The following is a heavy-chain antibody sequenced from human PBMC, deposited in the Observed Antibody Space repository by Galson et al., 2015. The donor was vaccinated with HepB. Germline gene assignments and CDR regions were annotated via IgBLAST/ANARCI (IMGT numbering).Heavy chain of an antibody. D-gene: IGHD6-13*01. J-gene: IGHJ5*02. CDR2: ISSSSSYI. Sequence: SLRLSCAASGFTFSSYSMNWVRQAPGKGLEWVSFISSSSSYIYYADSLKGRFTISRDNAKNSLYLQMNSLRAGDTAVYYCARGSVSSSGWSGASWGKGTL. V-gene: IGHV3-21*01. CDR3: ARGSVSSSGWSGAS. CDR1: GFTFSSYS.